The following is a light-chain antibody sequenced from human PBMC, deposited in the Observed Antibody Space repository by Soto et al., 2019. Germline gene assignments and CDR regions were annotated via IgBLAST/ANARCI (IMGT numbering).Light chain of an antibody. CDR3: QQRSNWPLT. CDR2: DAS. CDR1: QGIGQY. V-gene: IGKV3-11*01. J-gene: IGKJ3*01. Sequence: ELVLTQSPGTLSLSPGESATLSCRASQGIGQYLAWFQQKPGQAPRLLIYDASTRATGIPARFSGSESVTDFNRHISSLEPEDLALYYCQQRSNWPLTFGPGTKVEIK.